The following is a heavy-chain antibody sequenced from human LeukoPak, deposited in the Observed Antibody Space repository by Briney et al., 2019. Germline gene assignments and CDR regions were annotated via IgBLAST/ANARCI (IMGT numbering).Heavy chain of an antibody. V-gene: IGHV3-33*01. CDR1: GFTFSSYG. J-gene: IGHJ6*02. Sequence: GGSLRLSCAASGFTFSSYGMHWVRQAPGKGLEWVAVIWYDGSNKYYADSVKGRFTISRDNSKNTLYLQMNSLRAEDTAVYYCASSFPRGYYYYGMDVWGQGTTVTVSS. D-gene: IGHD2/OR15-2a*01. CDR2: IWYDGSNK. CDR3: ASSFPRGYYYYGMDV.